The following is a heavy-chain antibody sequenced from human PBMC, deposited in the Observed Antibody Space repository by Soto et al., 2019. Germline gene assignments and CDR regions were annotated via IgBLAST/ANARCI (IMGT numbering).Heavy chain of an antibody. CDR3: ARDHFSGYSPRPYYYGMDV. J-gene: IGHJ6*02. CDR2: ISSSSSYI. D-gene: IGHD5-18*01. CDR1: GFTFSSYS. Sequence: PGGSLRLSCAASGFTFSSYSMNWVRQAPGKGLEWVSSISSSSSYIYYADSVKGRFTISRDNAKNSLYLQMNSLRAEDTAVYYCARDHFSGYSPRPYYYGMDVWGQGTTVTVSS. V-gene: IGHV3-21*01.